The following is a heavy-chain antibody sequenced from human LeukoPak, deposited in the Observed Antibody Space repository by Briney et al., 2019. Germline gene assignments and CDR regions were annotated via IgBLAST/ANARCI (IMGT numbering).Heavy chain of an antibody. CDR3: ARDRQWLAYWYFDL. D-gene: IGHD6-19*01. CDR2: IYTSGST. CDR1: GGSFSSYY. V-gene: IGHV4-4*07. J-gene: IGHJ2*01. Sequence: SETLSLSCTVSGGSFSSYYVSWVRQPAGKGLEWIGRIYTSGSTNYNPSLTSRVTMSVDTSKNQFSLKLSSVTAADPDVYYCARDRQWLAYWYFDLWGRGTLVTVSS.